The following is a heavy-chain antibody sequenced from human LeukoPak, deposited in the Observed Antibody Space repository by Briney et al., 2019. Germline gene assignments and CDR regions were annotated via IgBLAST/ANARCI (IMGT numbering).Heavy chain of an antibody. CDR3: ARDREDYGDPNAFDI. CDR1: GFTFSSYA. V-gene: IGHV3-23*01. Sequence: GGSLRLSCAASGFTFSSYAMSWVCQAPGKGLEWVSAISGSGGSTYYADSVKGRFTISRDNSKNTLYLQMNSLRAEDTAVYYCARDREDYGDPNAFDIWGQGTMVTVSS. D-gene: IGHD4-17*01. CDR2: ISGSGGST. J-gene: IGHJ3*02.